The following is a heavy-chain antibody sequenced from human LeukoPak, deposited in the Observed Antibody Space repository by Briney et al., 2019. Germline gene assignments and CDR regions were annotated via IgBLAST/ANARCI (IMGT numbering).Heavy chain of an antibody. CDR1: GFTFGDYA. Sequence: GGSLRLSCTASGFTFGDYAMSWVRQAPGKGLEWVGFIRGKAYGGTTEYAASVKGRFTISRDDSKSIAYLQMNSLKTEDTAVYYCTRDTMVRGVILNWFDPWGQGTLVTVSS. J-gene: IGHJ5*02. V-gene: IGHV3-49*04. D-gene: IGHD3-10*01. CDR2: IRGKAYGGTT. CDR3: TRDTMVRGVILNWFDP.